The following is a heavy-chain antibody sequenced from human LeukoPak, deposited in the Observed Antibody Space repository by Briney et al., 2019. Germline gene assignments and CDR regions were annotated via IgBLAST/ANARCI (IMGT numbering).Heavy chain of an antibody. V-gene: IGHV1-58*01. CDR1: GFTFTSSA. J-gene: IGHJ4*02. D-gene: IGHD3-22*01. Sequence: ATVRVSCKASGFTFTSSAVQWVRQARGQRLEWIGWIVVGSGNTNYAQKFQERVTITRDMSTSTAYMELSSLRSEDTAVYYCAASPDYYDSSGYSYYFDYWGQGTLVTVSS. CDR2: IVVGSGNT. CDR3: AASPDYYDSSGYSYYFDY.